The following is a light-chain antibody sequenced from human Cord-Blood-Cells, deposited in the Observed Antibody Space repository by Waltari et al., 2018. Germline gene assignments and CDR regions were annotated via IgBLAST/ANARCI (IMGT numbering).Light chain of an antibody. CDR3: QQSYSTPPWT. J-gene: IGKJ1*01. V-gene: IGKV1-39*01. Sequence: LSASVGDRVTITCRASQSISSYLNWYQQKPGKAPKLLIYAASSLQSGVPSRFSGSGSGTDFTLTISSLQPEDFATYYCQQSYSTPPWTFGQGTKVEIK. CDR2: AAS. CDR1: QSISSY.